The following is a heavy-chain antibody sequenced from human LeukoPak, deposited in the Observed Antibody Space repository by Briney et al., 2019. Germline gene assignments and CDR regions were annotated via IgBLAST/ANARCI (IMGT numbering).Heavy chain of an antibody. D-gene: IGHD3-9*01. CDR2: IIPMFGTA. J-gene: IGHJ4*02. Sequence: GASVKVSCKASGGAFSSYAISWVRQAPGQGLEWMGGIIPMFGTANYAQKFQGRVTITAGESTRTAYMELSSLRSEDTAVYYCARGRIGYYDILTGYSPLDYWGQGTLVTVSS. V-gene: IGHV1-69*01. CDR3: ARGRIGYYDILTGYSPLDY. CDR1: GGAFSSYA.